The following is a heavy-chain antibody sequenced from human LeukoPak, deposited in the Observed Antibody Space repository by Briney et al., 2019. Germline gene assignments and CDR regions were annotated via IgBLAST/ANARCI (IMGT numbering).Heavy chain of an antibody. D-gene: IGHD3-22*01. CDR3: ASYHDGSGFSPHFDY. CDR2: IYSGGTT. Sequence: PGGSLTLSCAASGFTFSDYYMSWIRQAPGKGLEWVAVIYSGGTTYYADSVRGRFTISRDTSKNTLYLQMNSLRAEDTAVYYCASYHDGSGFSPHFDYWGQGTLVTVSS. J-gene: IGHJ4*02. V-gene: IGHV3-53*01. CDR1: GFTFSDYY.